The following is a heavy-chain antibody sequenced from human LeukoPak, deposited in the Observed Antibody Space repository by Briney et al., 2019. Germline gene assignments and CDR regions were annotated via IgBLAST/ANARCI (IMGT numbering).Heavy chain of an antibody. CDR2: IIPIFGTA. V-gene: IGHV1-69*13. D-gene: IGHD6-6*01. J-gene: IGHJ4*02. CDR1: GGTFSSYA. Sequence: AASVKVSCKASGGTFSSYAISWVRQAPGQGLEWMGGIIPIFGTANYAQKFQGRVTITADESTSTAYMELSSLRSEDTAVYYCARDGGGSSWSIDYWGQGTLVTVSS. CDR3: ARDGGGSSWSIDY.